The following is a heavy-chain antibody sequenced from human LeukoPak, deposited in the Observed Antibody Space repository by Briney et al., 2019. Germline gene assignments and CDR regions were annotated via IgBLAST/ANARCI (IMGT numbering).Heavy chain of an antibody. CDR3: ARDTGASGY. Sequence: GRSLRLSCAASGFTFSSYGMHWVRQAPGKGLEWVAVISYDGSNKYYADSVKGRFTISRDNSKNTLYLQMNSLRAEDTAVYYCARDTGASGYWGQGTLVTVSS. D-gene: IGHD1-1*01. V-gene: IGHV3-30*03. J-gene: IGHJ4*02. CDR2: ISYDGSNK. CDR1: GFTFSSYG.